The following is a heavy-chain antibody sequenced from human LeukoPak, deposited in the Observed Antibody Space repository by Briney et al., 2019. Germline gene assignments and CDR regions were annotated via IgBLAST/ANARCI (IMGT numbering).Heavy chain of an antibody. CDR3: ARADFDYYGSGSYYTFDY. Sequence: SVRVSCKASGGTFSSYAISWVRQAPGQGLEWMGGIIPIFGTANYAQKFQGRVMITADESTSTAYMELSSLRSEDTAVYYCARADFDYYGSGSYYTFDYWGQGTLVTVSS. D-gene: IGHD3-10*01. CDR2: IIPIFGTA. CDR1: GGTFSSYA. V-gene: IGHV1-69*13. J-gene: IGHJ4*02.